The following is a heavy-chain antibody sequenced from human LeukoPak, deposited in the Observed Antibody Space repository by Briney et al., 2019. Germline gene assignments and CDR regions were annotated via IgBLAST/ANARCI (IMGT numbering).Heavy chain of an antibody. V-gene: IGHV4-30-4*08. J-gene: IGHJ4*02. D-gene: IGHD6-6*01. CDR1: GGSISSGDYY. Sequence: LSLTCTVSGGSISSGDYYWGWLRQPPGRGREWIGYIYYSGRTYEKPSQKRRVTISVDTSKNQFSLKLSSVTAADTAVYYCARELPTFEYFDYWGQGTLVTVSS. CDR3: ARELPTFEYFDY. CDR2: IYYSGRT.